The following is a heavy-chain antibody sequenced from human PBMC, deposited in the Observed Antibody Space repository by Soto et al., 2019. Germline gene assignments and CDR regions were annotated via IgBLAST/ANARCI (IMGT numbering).Heavy chain of an antibody. CDR2: ISSSGSTI. J-gene: IGHJ6*02. CDR1: GFTFSSYE. Sequence: EVQLVESGGGLVQPGGSLRLSCAASGFTFSSYEMNWVRQAPGKGLEWVSYISSSGSTIYYADSVKGRFTISRDNAKNSLYLQMNSLRAEDTAVYYCASGDIVVVPAASHYYYYGMDVWGQGTTVTVSS. V-gene: IGHV3-48*03. D-gene: IGHD2-2*01. CDR3: ASGDIVVVPAASHYYYYGMDV.